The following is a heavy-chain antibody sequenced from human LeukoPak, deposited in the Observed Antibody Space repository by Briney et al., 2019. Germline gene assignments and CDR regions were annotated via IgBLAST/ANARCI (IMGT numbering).Heavy chain of an antibody. J-gene: IGHJ4*02. CDR2: ISTSGTYM. CDR3: ARDIIAVVATDF. D-gene: IGHD6-19*01. V-gene: IGHV3-21*01. Sequence: GGSLRLSCAASGSTFSSFSMNWVRQAPGKGLEWVSSISTSGTYMYYTDSVKGRFTISRDNAKNSLYLHMNSLRAEDTAVYYCARDIIAVVATDFWGQGTRVTVSS. CDR1: GSTFSSFS.